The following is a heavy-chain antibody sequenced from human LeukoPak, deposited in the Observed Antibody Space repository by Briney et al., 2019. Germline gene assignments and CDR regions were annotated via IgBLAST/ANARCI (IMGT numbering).Heavy chain of an antibody. D-gene: IGHD3-16*01. CDR1: GFTVSSNY. CDR2: IYSGGST. J-gene: IGHJ4*02. CDR3: AKDRELGWGYFDY. V-gene: IGHV3-66*02. Sequence: TGGSLRLSCAASGFTVSSNYMSWVRQAPGKGLEWVSVIYSGGSTHYADSVKGRFTISRDNSKNTLYLQMNSLRAEDTAVYYCAKDRELGWGYFDYWGQGTLVTVSS.